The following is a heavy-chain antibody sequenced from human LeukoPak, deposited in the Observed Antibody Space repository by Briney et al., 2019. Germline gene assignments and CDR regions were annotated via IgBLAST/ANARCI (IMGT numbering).Heavy chain of an antibody. D-gene: IGHD1-26*01. CDR2: IIPILGIA. J-gene: IGHJ4*02. CDR3: AREQTYSGSYSGPFDY. Sequence: GASVKVSCKASGGTFSSYAISWVRQAPGQGLEWMGRIIPILGIANYAQKFQGRVTITADKSTSTAYMELSSLRSEDTAVYYCAREQTYSGSYSGPFDYWGQGTLVTVSS. V-gene: IGHV1-69*04. CDR1: GGTFSSYA.